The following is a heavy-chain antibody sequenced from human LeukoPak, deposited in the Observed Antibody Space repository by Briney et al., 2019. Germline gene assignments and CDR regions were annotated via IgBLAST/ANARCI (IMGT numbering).Heavy chain of an antibody. CDR3: ARDRYSGYSSTYCDY. V-gene: IGHV1-3*01. CDR1: GYTFTSYA. J-gene: IGHJ4*02. CDR2: INAGNGNT. Sequence: ASVKVSCKASGYTFTSYAMHWVRQAPGQRLEWMGWINAGNGNTKYSQKFQGRVTITRDTSASTAYMELSSLRSEDTAVYYCARDRYSGYSSTYCDYWGQGTLVTVSS. D-gene: IGHD6-13*01.